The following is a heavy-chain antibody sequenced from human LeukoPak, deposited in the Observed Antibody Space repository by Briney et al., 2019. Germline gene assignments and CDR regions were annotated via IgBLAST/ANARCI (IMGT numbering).Heavy chain of an antibody. CDR1: GFPVNSTY. D-gene: IGHD5-18*01. CDR3: ARDKKRNSYGHNYYGMDV. Sequence: PGGSLRLSCVASGFPVNSTYMNWVRQAPGKGLEWVSVIHSGGSTYYPDSVKGGFTISRGTSKNMLYLQMNSLRPEDTALYYCARDKKRNSYGHNYYGMDVRGQGTTVTVSS. CDR2: IHSGGST. V-gene: IGHV3-66*01. J-gene: IGHJ6*02.